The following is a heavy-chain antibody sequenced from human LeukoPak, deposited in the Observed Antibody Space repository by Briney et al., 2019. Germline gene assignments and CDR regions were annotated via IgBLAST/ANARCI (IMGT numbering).Heavy chain of an antibody. Sequence: PGGSLRLSCAASGFTFSSYWMSWVRQAPGKGLEWVANINQRGNEKFYVDSVKGRFTISRDNAKKLLFLQMNSLRVEDTAVYYCANHLACGSTSCPPFDYWGQGTLVTVSS. CDR1: GFTFSSYW. D-gene: IGHD2-2*01. J-gene: IGHJ4*02. CDR3: ANHLACGSTSCPPFDY. V-gene: IGHV3-7*01. CDR2: INQRGNEK.